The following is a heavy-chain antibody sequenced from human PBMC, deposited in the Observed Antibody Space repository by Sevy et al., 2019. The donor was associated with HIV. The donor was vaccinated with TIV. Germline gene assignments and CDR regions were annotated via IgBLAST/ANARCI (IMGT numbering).Heavy chain of an antibody. J-gene: IGHJ4*02. CDR1: GDSFSSDTYF. D-gene: IGHD3-9*01. CDR2: IHASGST. V-gene: IGHV4-61*02. Sequence: SETLSLTCTVSGDSFSSDTYFWNWIRQPAGKGLEWIGRIHASGSTIYNPSLKSRVTMSVDKSKSQFSLRLSSVTAADTAVHLCARERGSNILTLGLDFWGQGSLVTVSS. CDR3: ARERGSNILTLGLDF.